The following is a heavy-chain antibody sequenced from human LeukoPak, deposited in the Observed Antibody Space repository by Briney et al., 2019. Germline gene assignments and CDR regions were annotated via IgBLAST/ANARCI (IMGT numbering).Heavy chain of an antibody. V-gene: IGHV4-34*01. Sequence: SETLSLTCAVYGGSFSGYYWSWIRQPPGKGLEWIGEINHSGSTNYNPSLKSRVTISVDTSKNQFSLKLSSVTAADTAVYYCARHRTHWAGCLDYWDQGTLVTVSS. D-gene: IGHD3/OR15-3a*01. CDR1: GGSFSGYY. J-gene: IGHJ4*02. CDR3: ARHRTHWAGCLDY. CDR2: INHSGST.